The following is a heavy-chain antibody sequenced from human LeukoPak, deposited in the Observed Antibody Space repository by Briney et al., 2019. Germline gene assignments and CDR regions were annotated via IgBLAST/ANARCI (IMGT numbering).Heavy chain of an antibody. J-gene: IGHJ4*02. CDR2: ISYDGSNK. CDR1: GFTFSSYA. CDR3: AKGHRGAVAGGYYFDY. D-gene: IGHD6-19*01. V-gene: IGHV3-30*01. Sequence: PGGSLRLSCAASGFTFSSYAMHWVRQAPGKGLEWVAVISYDGSNKYYADSVKGRFTISRDNSKNTLYLQMNSLRAEDTAVYYCAKGHRGAVAGGYYFDYWGQGTLVTVSS.